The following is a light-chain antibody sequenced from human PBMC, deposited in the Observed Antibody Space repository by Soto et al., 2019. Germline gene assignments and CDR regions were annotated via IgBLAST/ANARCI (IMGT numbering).Light chain of an antibody. V-gene: IGLV2-8*01. CDR3: SSYTSSSTWV. CDR1: GSDIGAYTY. CDR2: EVT. J-gene: IGLJ3*02. Sequence: QSALTQPPSASGSPGQSVTISCTGTGSDIGAYTYVSWYQHHPGTAPKLIIYEVTKRPSGVPDRFSGSKSGNTASLTVSGLQTEDEADYYCSSYTSSSTWVFGGGTQLTVL.